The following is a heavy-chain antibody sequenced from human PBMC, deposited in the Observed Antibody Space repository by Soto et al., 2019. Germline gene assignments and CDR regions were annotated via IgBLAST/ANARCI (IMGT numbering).Heavy chain of an antibody. V-gene: IGHV1-69*12. D-gene: IGHD2-15*01. CDR2: IIPIFGTA. Sequence: QVQLVQSGAEVKKPGSSVKVSCKASGGTFSSYAISWVRQAPGQGLEWMGGIIPIFGTANYAQKFQGRVTITADESPITAYMELSSLRSEDTAVYYCARNDGGYCSGGSCHTPDYGGQGTLVTVSS. CDR3: ARNDGGYCSGGSCHTPDY. J-gene: IGHJ4*02. CDR1: GGTFSSYA.